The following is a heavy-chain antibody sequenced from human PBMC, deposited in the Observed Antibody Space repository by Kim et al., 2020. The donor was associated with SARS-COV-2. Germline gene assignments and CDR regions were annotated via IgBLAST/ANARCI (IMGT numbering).Heavy chain of an antibody. CDR3: ARDRGHADFDY. CDR2: ITSSSNYI. D-gene: IGHD3-10*01. V-gene: IGHV3-21*01. CDR1: GFSFTSYT. Sequence: GGSLRLSCAASGFSFTSYTMNWVRQAPGKGLEWVSSITSSSNYIYYVDSVRGRFTISRDHARSSLYLQMHSLRVEDTGVYYCARDRGHADFDYWGQGTRVTVSS. J-gene: IGHJ4*02.